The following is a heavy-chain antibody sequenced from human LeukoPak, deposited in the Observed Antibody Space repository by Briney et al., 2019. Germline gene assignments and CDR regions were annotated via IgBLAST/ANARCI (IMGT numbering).Heavy chain of an antibody. J-gene: IGHJ4*02. D-gene: IGHD3-16*01. CDR3: ATLEIGDYYFDY. V-gene: IGHV4-39*01. CDR2: IYYSGST. CDR1: GGSISSSTYY. Sequence: SETLSLTCTVSGGSISSSTYYWDWIRQPPGKGLEWIGSIYYSGSTYYNPSLKSRVTISVDTSKNHFSLRLSSVTAADTAVYYCATLEIGDYYFDYWGQGTLVTVSS.